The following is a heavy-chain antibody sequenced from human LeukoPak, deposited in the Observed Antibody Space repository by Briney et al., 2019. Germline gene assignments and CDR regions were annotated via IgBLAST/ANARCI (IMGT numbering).Heavy chain of an antibody. CDR3: ATSGHSGITIFGGVDAVDI. CDR2: ISSSSSYI. CDR1: GFTFSSYS. Sequence: PGGSLRLSCAASGFTFSSYSMNWVRQAPGKGLEWVSSISSSSSYIYYADSVKGRFTISRDNAKNSLYLQMNSLRAEDTAVYYCATSGHSGITIFGGVDAVDIWGQGTMVTVSS. D-gene: IGHD3-3*01. V-gene: IGHV3-21*01. J-gene: IGHJ3*02.